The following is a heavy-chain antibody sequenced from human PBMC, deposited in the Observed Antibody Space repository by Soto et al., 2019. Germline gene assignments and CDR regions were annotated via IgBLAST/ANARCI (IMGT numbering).Heavy chain of an antibody. CDR2: IWYDGSNK. V-gene: IGHV3-33*01. CDR3: AAGEPLNY. D-gene: IGHD3-10*01. Sequence: QMQLVESGGGVVQPGRSLRLSFAASGFTFSNYGMHWVRQAPGKGLEWVAIIWYDGSNKYYADSVKGRFTISRDNSKNTVYLQMNSLRAEDTAMYFCAAGEPLNYRGQGTLVTVSS. CDR1: GFTFSNYG. J-gene: IGHJ4*02.